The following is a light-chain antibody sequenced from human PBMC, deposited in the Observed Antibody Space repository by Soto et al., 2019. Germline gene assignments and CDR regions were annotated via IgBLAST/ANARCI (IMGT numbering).Light chain of an antibody. J-gene: IGLJ2*01. CDR2: GNS. Sequence: QSVLTQPPSVSGAPGQRVTISCTESSSNIGAGYDVHWYQQLLGTAPKLLIYGNSNRPSGVPDRFSGSKSGTSASLAITGLQAEDETDYYCQSYDSSLSGVVFGGGTKLTVL. CDR1: SSNIGAGYD. V-gene: IGLV1-40*01. CDR3: QSYDSSLSGVV.